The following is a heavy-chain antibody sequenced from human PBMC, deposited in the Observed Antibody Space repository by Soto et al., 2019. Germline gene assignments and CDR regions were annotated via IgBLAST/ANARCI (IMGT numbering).Heavy chain of an antibody. CDR2: ISYDGSNK. J-gene: IGHJ4*02. D-gene: IGHD5-12*01. CDR3: AKVSGIYSGYDPGFDY. V-gene: IGHV3-30*18. Sequence: QVQLVESGGGVVQPGRSLRLSCAASGFTFSSYGMHWVRQASGKGLEWVAVISYDGSNKYYADSVKGRFTISRDNSKNTLYLQMNSLRAEDTAVYYCAKVSGIYSGYDPGFDYWGQGTLVTVSS. CDR1: GFTFSSYG.